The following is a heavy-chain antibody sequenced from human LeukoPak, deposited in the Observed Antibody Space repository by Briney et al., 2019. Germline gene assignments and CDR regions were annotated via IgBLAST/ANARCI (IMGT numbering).Heavy chain of an antibody. CDR1: GFIFSNYD. V-gene: IGHV3-30*03. Sequence: GGPLRLSCAGSGFIFSNYDMHWVRQAPGKGLEWVAFISYDGSKEYYADSVKGRFTISRDNSKNTLYLQMNSLRAEDTAVYYCAREQDPYFDYWGQGTLVTVSS. J-gene: IGHJ4*02. CDR2: ISYDGSKE. CDR3: AREQDPYFDY.